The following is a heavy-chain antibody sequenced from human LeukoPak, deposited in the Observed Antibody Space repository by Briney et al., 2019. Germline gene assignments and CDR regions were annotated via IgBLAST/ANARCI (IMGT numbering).Heavy chain of an antibody. CDR1: GGAISSGPYY. CDR2: IYYGENT. Sequence: SETLSLTCTVSGGAISSGPYYWGWIRQPPGKGLEWIGNIYYGENTYYNPSLKSRVTISIDTSKNQFYLKLSSLTAADTAVYYCARRRRGGNSGGSVVDYWGQGTLVTVSS. CDR3: ARRRRGGNSGGSVVDY. J-gene: IGHJ4*02. V-gene: IGHV4-39*01. D-gene: IGHD4-23*01.